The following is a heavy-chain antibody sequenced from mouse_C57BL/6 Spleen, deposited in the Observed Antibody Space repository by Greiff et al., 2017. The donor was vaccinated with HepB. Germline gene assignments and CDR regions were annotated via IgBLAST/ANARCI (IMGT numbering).Heavy chain of an antibody. CDR2: IWGVGST. D-gene: IGHD3-2*02. CDR3: AIRQLRLPFAY. V-gene: IGHV2-6*01. CDR1: GFSLTSYG. J-gene: IGHJ3*01. Sequence: VQLKESGPGLVAPSQSLSITCTVSGFSLTSYGVDWVRQSPGKGLEWLGVIWGVGSTNYNSALKSRLSISKDNSKSQVFLKMNSLQTDDTAMYYCAIRQLRLPFAYWGQGTLVTVSA.